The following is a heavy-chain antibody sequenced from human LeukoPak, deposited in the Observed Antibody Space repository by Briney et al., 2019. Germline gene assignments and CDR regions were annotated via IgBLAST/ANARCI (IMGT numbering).Heavy chain of an antibody. CDR1: GFTFSSYA. Sequence: GGSLRLSCAASGFTFSSYAMHWVRQAPGKGLEWVAFIRYDGSNKYYADSVKGRFTISRDNSKNTLYLQMNSLRAEDTAVYYCAKAKYYYGSGSNLMDVWGKGTTVTISS. CDR3: AKAKYYYGSGSNLMDV. J-gene: IGHJ6*04. D-gene: IGHD3-10*01. CDR2: IRYDGSNK. V-gene: IGHV3-30*02.